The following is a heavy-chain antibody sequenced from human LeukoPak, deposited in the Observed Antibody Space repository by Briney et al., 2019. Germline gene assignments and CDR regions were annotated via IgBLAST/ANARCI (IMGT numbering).Heavy chain of an antibody. CDR1: GFTFDDYA. J-gene: IGHJ3*02. D-gene: IGHD3-22*01. V-gene: IGHV3-9*01. CDR2: ISWNSGSI. CDR3: AKGHVGSGYYINDAFDI. Sequence: PGGSLRLSCAASGFTFDDYAMHWVRQAPGKGLEWVSGISWNSGSIGYADSVKGRFTISRDNAKNSLYLQMNSLRAEDTALYYCAKGHVGSGYYINDAFDIWGQGTMDTVSS.